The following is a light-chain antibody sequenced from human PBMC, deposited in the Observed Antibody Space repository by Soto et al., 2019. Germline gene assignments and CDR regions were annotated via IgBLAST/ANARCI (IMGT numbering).Light chain of an antibody. CDR3: CSYAGSSFYV. Sequence: QSALTQPASVSGSPGQSITISCTGTSSDVGSYNLVSWYQQHPGKAPKLMTYEGSKRPSGVSNRFSGSKSGNTASLTISGLQAEDEADYYCCSYAGSSFYVFGTGTKLTVL. V-gene: IGLV2-23*01. J-gene: IGLJ1*01. CDR1: SSDVGSYNL. CDR2: EGS.